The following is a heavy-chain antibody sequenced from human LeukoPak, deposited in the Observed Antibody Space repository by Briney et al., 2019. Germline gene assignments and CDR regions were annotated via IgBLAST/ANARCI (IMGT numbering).Heavy chain of an antibody. V-gene: IGHV3-23*01. J-gene: IGHJ6*02. CDR3: AKDFYDSTSYYYGMDV. Sequence: GGSLRLSCAASRFTFSSYAMSWVRQAPGKGLEWVSAISGSGGSTYYADSVKGRFTISRDYSKNTLYLQMNSLRAEDTAVYYCAKDFYDSTSYYYGMDVWGQGTTVTVSS. CDR1: RFTFSSYA. D-gene: IGHD3-22*01. CDR2: ISGSGGST.